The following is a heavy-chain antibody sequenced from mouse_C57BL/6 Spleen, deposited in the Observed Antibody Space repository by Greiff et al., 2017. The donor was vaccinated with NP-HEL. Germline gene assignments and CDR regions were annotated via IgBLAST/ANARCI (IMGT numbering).Heavy chain of an antibody. Sequence: QVQLQQSGAELVKPGASVKISCKASGYAFSSYWMNWVKQRPGKGLEWIGQIYPGDGDTNYNGKFKGEATLTADKSSSTAYMQLSSLTSEDSAVYFCADLTGTLDYAMDYWGQGTSVTVSS. CDR3: ADLTGTLDYAMDY. V-gene: IGHV1-80*01. CDR1: GYAFSSYW. D-gene: IGHD4-1*01. J-gene: IGHJ4*01. CDR2: IYPGDGDT.